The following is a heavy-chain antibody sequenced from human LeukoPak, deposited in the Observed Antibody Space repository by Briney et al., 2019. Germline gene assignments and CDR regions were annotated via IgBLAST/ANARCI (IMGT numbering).Heavy chain of an antibody. CDR2: IYYSGST. CDR1: GGSISSYY. V-gene: IGHV4-59*01. Sequence: SSETLSLTCTVSGGSISSYYWSWIRQPPGKGLEWIGYIYYSGSTNYNPSLKSRVTISVDTSKNQFSLKLSSVTAADTAVYYCARGGGVVPAAISLLSPFDYWGQGTLVTVSS. D-gene: IGHD2-2*02. CDR3: ARGGGVVPAAISLLSPFDY. J-gene: IGHJ4*02.